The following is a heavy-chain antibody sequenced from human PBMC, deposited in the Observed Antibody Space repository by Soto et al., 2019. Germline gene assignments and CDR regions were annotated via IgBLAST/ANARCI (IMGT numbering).Heavy chain of an antibody. D-gene: IGHD1-7*01. CDR1: GGSISSRSYY. CDR3: ARPPCNYYGWFDP. V-gene: IGHV4-39*01. CDR2: IYYSGST. J-gene: IGHJ5*02. Sequence: QLQLQESGPGLVKPSETLSLICTVSGGSISSRSYYWGWIRQPPGKGLEWIGSIYYSGSTYYNSSLKSRVTISVDTSKTQFSLKLSSVTAADTAVYYCARPPCNYYGWFDPWGQGTLVTVSS.